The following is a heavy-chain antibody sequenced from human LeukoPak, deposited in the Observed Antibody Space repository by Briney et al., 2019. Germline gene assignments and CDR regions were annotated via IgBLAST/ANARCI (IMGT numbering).Heavy chain of an antibody. CDR3: VRVEYSYGQGYYYYGMDV. CDR2: INPNSGGT. Sequence: ASVKVSCKASGYTFTGYYMHWVRQAPGQGLEWMGWINPNSGGTNYAQKFQGRVTMTRDTSISTAYMELSRLRSDDTAVYYCVRVEYSYGQGYYYYGMDVWGQGTLVTVSS. CDR1: GYTFTGYY. J-gene: IGHJ6*02. D-gene: IGHD5-18*01. V-gene: IGHV1-2*02.